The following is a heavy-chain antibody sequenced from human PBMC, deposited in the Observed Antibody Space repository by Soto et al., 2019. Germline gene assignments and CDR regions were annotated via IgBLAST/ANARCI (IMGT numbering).Heavy chain of an antibody. D-gene: IGHD6-19*01. J-gene: IGHJ4*02. CDR2: ISSGSSTI. V-gene: IGHV3-48*01. CDR1: GFTFTSYS. Sequence: EVQLAESGGGFVQPGGSLRLSCAASGFTFTSYSMNWVRQAPGKGLEWIAFISSGSSTIKYADSVRGRFTISRDNAKKLLYLQMNSLRAEDAGLYLCARGGGWAFDNWGQGTLVTVSS. CDR3: ARGGGWAFDN.